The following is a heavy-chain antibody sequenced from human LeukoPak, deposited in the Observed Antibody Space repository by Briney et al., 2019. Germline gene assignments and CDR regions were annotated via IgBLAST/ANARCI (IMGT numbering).Heavy chain of an antibody. V-gene: IGHV3-23*01. CDR1: GFTFNDYA. CDR2: INGGSGNS. CDR3: AKGQGYNYGDSIDY. D-gene: IGHD5-18*01. Sequence: GGSLRLSCAASGFTFNDYAMTWVRQAPGKGLEWVSVINGGSGNSYYADSVKGRFTVSRDNSKNTLYLQMNSLRDEDTAVYYCAKGQGYNYGDSIDYWGQGTLVTVSS. J-gene: IGHJ4*01.